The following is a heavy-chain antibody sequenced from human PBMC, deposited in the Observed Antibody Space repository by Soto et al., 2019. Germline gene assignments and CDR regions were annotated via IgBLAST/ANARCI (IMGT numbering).Heavy chain of an antibody. V-gene: IGHV3-49*03. CDR3: TRVFSSGWYIEYFQH. D-gene: IGHD6-19*01. CDR2: IRSKAYGGTT. Sequence: GGSLRLSCTASGFTFGDYAMSWFRQAPGKGLEWVGFIRSKAYGGTTEYAASVKGRFTISRDDSKSIAYLQMNSLKTEDTAVYYCTRVFSSGWYIEYFQHWGQGTLVTVSS. J-gene: IGHJ1*01. CDR1: GFTFGDYA.